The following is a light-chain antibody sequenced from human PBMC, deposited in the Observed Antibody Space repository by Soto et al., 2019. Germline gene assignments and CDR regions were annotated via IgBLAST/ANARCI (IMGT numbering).Light chain of an antibody. V-gene: IGKV3D-15*01. Sequence: TVMTQSPATLSVSPGERATLSCRASQNVYVNVAWYQQKPGQAPRLLIYRASTRATGVPARFSGSGSGTEFTLTISSLQSEDFAVYFCQQFSDWPPYTFGQGTKLEIK. CDR2: RAS. CDR3: QQFSDWPPYT. J-gene: IGKJ2*01. CDR1: QNVYVN.